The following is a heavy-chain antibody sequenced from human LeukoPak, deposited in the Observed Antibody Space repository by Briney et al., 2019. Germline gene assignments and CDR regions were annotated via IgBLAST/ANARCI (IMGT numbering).Heavy chain of an antibody. Sequence: GASVKVSCKASGYTFTSYGISWVRQAPGQGLEWMGWISAYNGNTNYAQKLQGRVNMTTDTSTSTAYMELRSLRSDDTAVYYCARANRMITFGGVIAEFDYWGQGTLVTVSS. CDR2: ISAYNGNT. V-gene: IGHV1-18*04. CDR1: GYTFTSYG. CDR3: ARANRMITFGGVIAEFDY. D-gene: IGHD3-16*02. J-gene: IGHJ4*02.